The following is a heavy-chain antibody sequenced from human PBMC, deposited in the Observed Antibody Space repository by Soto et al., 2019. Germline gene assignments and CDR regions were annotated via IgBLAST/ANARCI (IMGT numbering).Heavy chain of an antibody. D-gene: IGHD2-2*03. V-gene: IGHV1-69*01. Sequence: QVQLVQSGAEVKKPGSSVKVSCKASGSTFSSYAISWVRQAPGQGLEWMGGIIPIFGPANYAQKFQGRFPMTAQEPPRTAYLELSSLRPAERAVYSCERGGVVIVVGQAHRGTTTRRYYYYGMDVWGQGTTVTVSS. CDR2: IIPIFGPA. CDR1: GSTFSSYA. CDR3: ERGGVVIVVGQAHRGTTTRRYYYYGMDV. J-gene: IGHJ6*02.